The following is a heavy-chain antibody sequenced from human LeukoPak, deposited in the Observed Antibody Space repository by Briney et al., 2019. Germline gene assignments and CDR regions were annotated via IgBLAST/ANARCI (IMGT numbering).Heavy chain of an antibody. CDR3: ARRISGSGWSYDY. Sequence: SETLSLSCAVSGYSISSEYYCGWIRQPPGKGLEWIGSISHSGSTSYNPSLRSRVTISVDTSKTQFSLKLSSVTAADTAMHYCARRISGSGWSYDYWGQGTLVTVSS. V-gene: IGHV4-38-2*01. D-gene: IGHD6-19*01. CDR2: ISHSGST. J-gene: IGHJ4*02. CDR1: GYSISSEYY.